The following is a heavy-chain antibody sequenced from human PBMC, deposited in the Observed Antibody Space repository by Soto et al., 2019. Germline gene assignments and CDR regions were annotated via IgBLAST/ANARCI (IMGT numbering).Heavy chain of an antibody. CDR1: GFTFSSYA. J-gene: IGHJ5*02. CDR3: AKTILTYYYDSSGNPP. Sequence: GGSLRLCCAASGFTFSSYAMSWVRQAPGKGLEWVSAISGSGGSTYYADSVKGRFTISRDNSKNTLYLQMNSLRAEDTAVYYCAKTILTYYYDSSGNPPWGQGTLVTVSS. D-gene: IGHD3-22*01. V-gene: IGHV3-23*01. CDR2: ISGSGGST.